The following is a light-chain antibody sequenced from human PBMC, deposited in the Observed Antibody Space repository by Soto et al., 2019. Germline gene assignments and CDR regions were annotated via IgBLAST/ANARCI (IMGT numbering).Light chain of an antibody. CDR3: CSYTTSSTLV. V-gene: IGLV2-14*01. CDR1: SSDFGTYNH. Sequence: QSALTQPASVSGSPGQSIAISCAGTSSDFGTYNHVSWYQQHPGKAPQLIIYEDINRPSGLSSRFSGSKSGNTASLTISGLQAEDEADYFCCSYTTSSTLVCGTGTKLTVL. CDR2: EDI. J-gene: IGLJ1*01.